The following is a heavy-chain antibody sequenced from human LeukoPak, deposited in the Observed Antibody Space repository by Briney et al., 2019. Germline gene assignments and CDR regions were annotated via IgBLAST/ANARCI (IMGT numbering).Heavy chain of an antibody. Sequence: GRSLRLSCAASGFTFSSYGMHWVRQAPGKGLEWVAVISYDGSNKYYADSVKGRFNISRDNSKNMLSLQMNSLRPEDTAFYYCAKDRSATALALRFFDFWGQGTLVTVSS. CDR1: GFTFSSYG. CDR2: ISYDGSNK. J-gene: IGHJ4*02. V-gene: IGHV3-30*18. CDR3: AKDRSATALALRFFDF. D-gene: IGHD5-18*01.